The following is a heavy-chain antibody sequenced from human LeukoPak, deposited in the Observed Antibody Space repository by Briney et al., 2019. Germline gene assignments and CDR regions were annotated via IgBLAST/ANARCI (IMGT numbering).Heavy chain of an antibody. CDR1: GFTFSSYA. J-gene: IGHJ4*02. D-gene: IGHD3-10*01. CDR3: AKDLWAYGSGSSDY. CDR2: ISGSGGST. Sequence: PGGSLRLSCAASGFTFSSYAMSWVRQAPGKGLEWVSAISGSGGSTYYADSVKGRFTISRDNSKNTLYLQMNSLRAEDTAVYYCAKDLWAYGSGSSDYWGQGTLVTVPS. V-gene: IGHV3-23*01.